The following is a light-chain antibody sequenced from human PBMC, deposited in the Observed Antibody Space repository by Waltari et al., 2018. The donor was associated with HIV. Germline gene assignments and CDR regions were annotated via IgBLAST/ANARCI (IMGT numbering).Light chain of an antibody. V-gene: IGKV3-15*01. Sequence: EILMTQPPDTLSVSPGETATLSCRASQGVNIKLAWSQQKPGQAPRLLIYSASTRATGIPARFSGRGSGTEFTLTITSLQSEDFTIYYCQQYNNWPYTFGQGTKLEI. CDR3: QQYNNWPYT. CDR2: SAS. CDR1: QGVNIK. J-gene: IGKJ2*01.